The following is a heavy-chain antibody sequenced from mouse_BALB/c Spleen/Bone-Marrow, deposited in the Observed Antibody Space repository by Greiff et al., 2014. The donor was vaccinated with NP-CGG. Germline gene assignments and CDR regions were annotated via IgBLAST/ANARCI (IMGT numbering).Heavy chain of an antibody. CDR2: IDPANGNT. CDR1: GFNIKDTY. V-gene: IGHV14-3*02. Sequence: EVQLVESVAELVKPGASVKLSCTASGFNIKDTYMHWVKQRPEQGLEWIGRIDPANGNTKYDPKFQGKATITADTSSNTAYLQLSSLTSEDTAVYYCARWEYYAMDYWGQGTSVTVSS. D-gene: IGHD4-1*01. CDR3: ARWEYYAMDY. J-gene: IGHJ4*01.